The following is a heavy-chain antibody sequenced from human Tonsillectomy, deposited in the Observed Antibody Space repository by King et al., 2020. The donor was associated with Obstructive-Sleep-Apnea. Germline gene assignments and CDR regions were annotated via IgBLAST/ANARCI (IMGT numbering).Heavy chain of an antibody. J-gene: IGHJ5*02. Sequence: QLQESGPGLVKPSQTLSLTCTVSGDSIGSGDYYWTWIRQPPGKGLEWLGHLHHNGNTYSNPSLKSRITISLYPPNNHFSLNLKTVTAADTAVYYCARESAVAGNSRFDHWGQGSLVTVSS. CDR1: GDSIGSGDYY. V-gene: IGHV4-30-4*01. CDR2: LHHNGNT. CDR3: ARESAVAGNSRFDH. D-gene: IGHD6-19*01.